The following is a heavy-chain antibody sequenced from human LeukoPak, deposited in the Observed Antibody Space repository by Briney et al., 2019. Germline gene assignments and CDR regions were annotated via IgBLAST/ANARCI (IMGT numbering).Heavy chain of an antibody. V-gene: IGHV3-30*18. CDR2: ISYDGTKK. CDR3: AKGYCSGANCPFHY. J-gene: IGHJ4*02. Sequence: GGSLRLSCAASGFTFSSYGMHWVRQAPGKGLEWVAVISYDGTKKYSAHSLRGRFTISRDNSKYTLYLQMNSLRAEDTAMYYCAKGYCSGANCPFHYWGQGTLITVPS. CDR1: GFTFSSYG. D-gene: IGHD2-15*01.